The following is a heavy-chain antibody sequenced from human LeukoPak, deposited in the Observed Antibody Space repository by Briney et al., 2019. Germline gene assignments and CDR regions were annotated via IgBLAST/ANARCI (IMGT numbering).Heavy chain of an antibody. CDR1: GGSISSDH. Sequence: AETLSLTCTVSGGSISSDHWNWIRQPPGKGLEWIGCIYYSGSTYYNPSLKSRVTMSVDTSKNQFSLNLTSATAADTAVYYCARDRSASYRFDYSGQGTLVTVSS. D-gene: IGHD1-26*01. CDR3: ARDRSASYRFDY. J-gene: IGHJ4*02. V-gene: IGHV4-59*12. CDR2: IYYSGST.